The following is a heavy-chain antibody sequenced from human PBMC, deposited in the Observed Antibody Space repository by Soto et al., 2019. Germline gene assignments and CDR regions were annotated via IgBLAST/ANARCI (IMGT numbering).Heavy chain of an antibody. CDR3: AREGNIVVVPAATEPPYYYYYYGMDV. CDR1: GYTFTSYG. V-gene: IGHV1-18*01. Sequence: ASVKVSCKASGYTFTSYGISWVRQAPGQGLEWMGWISAYNGNTNYAQKLQGRVTMTTDTSTSTAYMELRSLRSDDTAVYYCAREGNIVVVPAATEPPYYYYYYGMDVWGQGTTVTVSS. CDR2: ISAYNGNT. D-gene: IGHD2-2*01. J-gene: IGHJ6*02.